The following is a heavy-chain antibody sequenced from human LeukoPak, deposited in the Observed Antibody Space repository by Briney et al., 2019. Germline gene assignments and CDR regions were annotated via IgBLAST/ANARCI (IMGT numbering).Heavy chain of an antibody. D-gene: IGHD3-3*01. V-gene: IGHV4-61*02. Sequence: TLSLTCTVSGGSISSGSYYWSWIRQPAGKGLEWIGRIYTSGSTNYNPSLKSRVTISVDTSKNQLSLKLSSVTAADTAVYYCAREVLEWFWFDPWGQGTLVTVSS. CDR3: AREVLEWFWFDP. CDR1: GGSISSGSYY. CDR2: IYTSGST. J-gene: IGHJ5*02.